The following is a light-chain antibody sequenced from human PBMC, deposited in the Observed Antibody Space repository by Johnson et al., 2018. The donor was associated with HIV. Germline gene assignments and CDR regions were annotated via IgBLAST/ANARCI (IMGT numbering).Light chain of an antibody. Sequence: QAVLTQPPSVSAAPGQKVTISCSGSSSNIGNNYVSWYQQLPGTAPKLLIYDNNKRPSGIPDRFSGSKSGTSATLVITGLQTGDEADYYCETWDSSLSGYYVFGTGTKLTVL. J-gene: IGLJ1*01. CDR2: DNN. V-gene: IGLV1-51*01. CDR3: ETWDSSLSGYYV. CDR1: SSNIGNNY.